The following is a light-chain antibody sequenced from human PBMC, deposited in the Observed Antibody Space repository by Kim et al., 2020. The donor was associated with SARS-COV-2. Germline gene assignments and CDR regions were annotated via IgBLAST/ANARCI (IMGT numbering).Light chain of an antibody. J-gene: IGLJ2*01. CDR3: QSYDSSLSGVV. CDR2: GNN. V-gene: IGLV1-40*01. CDR1: SSNIGAGYV. Sequence: RVTISCTGSSSNIGAGYVVHWYQQLPGTAPKLLIYGNNNRPSGVPERFSGSKSGTSASLAITGLQAEDEADYYCQSYDSSLSGVVFGGGTQLTVL.